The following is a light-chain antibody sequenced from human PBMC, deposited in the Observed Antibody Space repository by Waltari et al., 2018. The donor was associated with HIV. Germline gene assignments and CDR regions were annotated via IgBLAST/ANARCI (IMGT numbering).Light chain of an antibody. V-gene: IGLV2-8*01. Sequence: QSALTQPPAASGPPGQSVTISSTGTSNDIGPFNYVSWYQQHPDKAPRLLIYEVNKRPSGVPGRFSGSKSGNTASLTVSGLQAEDEADYYCSSYAGSGNLLLFGGGTKVTVL. J-gene: IGLJ6*01. CDR1: SNDIGPFNY. CDR2: EVN. CDR3: SSYAGSGNLLL.